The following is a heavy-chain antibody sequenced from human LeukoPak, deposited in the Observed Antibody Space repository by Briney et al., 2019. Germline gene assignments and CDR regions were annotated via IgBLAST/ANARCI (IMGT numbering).Heavy chain of an antibody. D-gene: IGHD2-15*01. Sequence: PGGALRLSCAASGFTFSSYAMSWVRQAPGKGLELVSAISGSGGSTYYADSVKGRFTISIDKSKNTLYLKMNSLRAEDTAVYYCAKDRLYCSGGSCYILGEFDYWGQGTLVTVSS. J-gene: IGHJ4*02. CDR2: ISGSGGST. CDR1: GFTFSSYA. V-gene: IGHV3-23*01. CDR3: AKDRLYCSGGSCYILGEFDY.